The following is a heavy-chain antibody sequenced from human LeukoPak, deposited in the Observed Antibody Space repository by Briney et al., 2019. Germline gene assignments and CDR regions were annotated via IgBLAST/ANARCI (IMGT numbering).Heavy chain of an antibody. CDR1: GGSISSYY. D-gene: IGHD3-10*01. Sequence: SETLSLTCTVSGGSISSYYWSWIRQPPGKGLEWIGYIYYSGSTNYNPSLKSRVTISVDTSKNQFSLKLSSVTAADTAVYYCARAIWFGEKYYFDYWGQGTLVTVSS. J-gene: IGHJ4*02. CDR2: IYYSGST. V-gene: IGHV4-59*08. CDR3: ARAIWFGEKYYFDY.